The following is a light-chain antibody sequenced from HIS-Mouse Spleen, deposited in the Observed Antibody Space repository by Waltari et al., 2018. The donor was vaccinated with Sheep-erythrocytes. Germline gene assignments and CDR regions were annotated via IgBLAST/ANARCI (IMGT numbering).Light chain of an antibody. CDR3: QRANSSPIP. J-gene: IGKJ5*01. CDR2: AAS. V-gene: IGKV1-12*01. CDR1: QGISSW. Sequence: DIQMTQSQSHVSAFVGDRVTITCRASQGISSWLAGYQQTPGQAPKLLIYAASSLQSGVPSRFSGSGSGTDFTLTISTLQPEDFSTYYCQRANSSPIPFGQGTRLEIK.